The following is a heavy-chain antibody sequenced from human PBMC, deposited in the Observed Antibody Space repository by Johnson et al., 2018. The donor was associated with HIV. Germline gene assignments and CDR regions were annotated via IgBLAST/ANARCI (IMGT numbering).Heavy chain of an antibody. J-gene: IGHJ3*02. CDR1: GFTFSSYA. Sequence: QVQLVESGGGVVQPGRSLRLSCAASGFTFSSYAMHWVRQAPGKGLEWVAVISYDGSNKYYPDSVKGRFTISRDNSKNTLYLQMNSLRAEDTALYYCARDRRNYDDSSGYPDYDAFDIWGQGTMVTVSS. V-gene: IGHV3-30*04. CDR2: ISYDGSNK. D-gene: IGHD3-22*01. CDR3: ARDRRNYDDSSGYPDYDAFDI.